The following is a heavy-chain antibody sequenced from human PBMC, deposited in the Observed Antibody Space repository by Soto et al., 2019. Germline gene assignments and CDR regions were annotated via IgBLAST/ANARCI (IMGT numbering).Heavy chain of an antibody. V-gene: IGHV3-30*18. CDR2: ISYDGSNK. CDR1: GFTFSSYG. J-gene: IGHJ6*02. D-gene: IGHD2-2*01. CDR3: AKDKVLQYQPHHPNGHGMDV. Sequence: GGSLRLSCAASGFTFSSYGMHWVRQAPGKGLEWVAVISYDGSNKYYADSVKGRFTISRDNSKNTLYLQMNSLRAEDTAVYYCAKDKVLQYQPHHPNGHGMDVWGQGTTVTVSS.